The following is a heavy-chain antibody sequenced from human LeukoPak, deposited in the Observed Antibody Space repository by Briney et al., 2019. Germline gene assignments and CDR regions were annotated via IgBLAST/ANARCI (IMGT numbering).Heavy chain of an antibody. D-gene: IGHD3-16*01. V-gene: IGHV4-59*08. J-gene: IGHJ2*01. CDR1: GGSIRSYY. CDR2: IYYSGST. Sequence: PSETLSLTCTVSGGSIRSYYWSWIRQPPGKGPEWIGYIYYSGSTNYNPSLTSRVTISVDTSQNQFSLKLSSVTAADTAVYYCARHLHYDYVWGSSPWCFDLWGRGTLVTVSS. CDR3: ARHLHYDYVWGSSPWCFDL.